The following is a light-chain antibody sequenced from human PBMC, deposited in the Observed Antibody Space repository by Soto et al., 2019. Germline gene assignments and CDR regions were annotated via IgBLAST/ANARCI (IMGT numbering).Light chain of an antibody. V-gene: IGKV1-39*01. Sequence: DIQMTQSPSSLSASVGDRVTITCRARQIISSYFNWYQQKPAKAPKLLIYAASSLQSGVPSRFSGSGSGTDFTLTISSLQPEDFATYYCQQSYSTPPTFGQGTKVDIK. J-gene: IGKJ1*01. CDR2: AAS. CDR3: QQSYSTPPT. CDR1: QIISSY.